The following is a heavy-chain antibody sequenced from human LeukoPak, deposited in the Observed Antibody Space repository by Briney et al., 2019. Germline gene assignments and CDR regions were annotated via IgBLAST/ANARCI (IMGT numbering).Heavy chain of an antibody. V-gene: IGHV3-7*05. CDR2: IKQDGSEK. J-gene: IGHJ4*02. CDR3: ARPYSDDSGFYVY. D-gene: IGHD3-22*01. Sequence: GGSLRLSCAASGFIFSSYWMTWVRQAPGKGLEWVANIKQDGSEKYYVDSVKGRFAISTDNSKNTLYLQMNSLRAEDTAVYYCARPYSDDSGFYVYWGQGILVTVSS. CDR1: GFIFSSYW.